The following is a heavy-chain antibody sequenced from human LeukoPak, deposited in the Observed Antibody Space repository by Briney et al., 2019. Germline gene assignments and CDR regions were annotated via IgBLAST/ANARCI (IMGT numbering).Heavy chain of an antibody. Sequence: SETLSLTCTVSGGSISSSTNYWGWIRQPPGKGLEWIGSIYYSGSTYYNPSLKSRLTISVDTSKNQFSLKLSSVTAADTAVYYCARVGCGGDCYSRFFVYWGQGTLVTVSS. D-gene: IGHD2-21*02. V-gene: IGHV4-39*07. CDR1: GGSISSSTNY. CDR2: IYYSGST. J-gene: IGHJ4*02. CDR3: ARVGCGGDCYSRFFVY.